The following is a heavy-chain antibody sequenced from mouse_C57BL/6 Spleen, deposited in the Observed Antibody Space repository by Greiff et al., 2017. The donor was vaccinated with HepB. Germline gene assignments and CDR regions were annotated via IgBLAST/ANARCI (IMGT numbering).Heavy chain of an antibody. D-gene: IGHD1-1*01. V-gene: IGHV5-17*01. CDR3: ARGKLLWYFDV. J-gene: IGHJ1*03. CDR1: GFTFSDYG. CDR2: ISSGSSTI. Sequence: EVQRVESGGGLVKPGGSLKLSCAASGFTFSDYGMHWVRQAPEKGLEWVAYISSGSSTIYYADTVKGRFTISRDNAKNTLFLQMTSLRSEDTAMYYCARGKLLWYFDVWGTGTTVTVSS.